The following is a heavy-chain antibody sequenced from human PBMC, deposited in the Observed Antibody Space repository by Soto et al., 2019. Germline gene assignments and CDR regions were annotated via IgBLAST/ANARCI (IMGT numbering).Heavy chain of an antibody. CDR3: ARATVAGYYYYYGMDL. CDR2: IYPGDSDT. V-gene: IGHV5-51*01. Sequence: PGESLKISCKGSGYSFTSYWIGWVRQMPGKGLEWMGIIYPGDSDTRYSPSFQGQVTISADKSISTAYLQWSSLKASDTAMYYCARATVAGYYYYYGMDLWGQGTKVTVSS. CDR1: GYSFTSYW. D-gene: IGHD6-19*01. J-gene: IGHJ6*02.